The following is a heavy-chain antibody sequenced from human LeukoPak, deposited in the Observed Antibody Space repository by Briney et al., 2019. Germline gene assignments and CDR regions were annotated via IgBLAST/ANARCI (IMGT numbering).Heavy chain of an antibody. CDR1: GGSFSGYY. CDR3: ARGGDGQQLVLVY. J-gene: IGHJ4*02. D-gene: IGHD6-13*01. Sequence: PSETLSLTCAVYGGSFSGYYWSWIRQPPGKGLEWIGEINHSGSSNYNPSLKSRVTISADTAKSQFSLKLNSVTAADTAVYYCARGGDGQQLVLVYWGQGTLVTVSS. V-gene: IGHV4-34*01. CDR2: INHSGSS.